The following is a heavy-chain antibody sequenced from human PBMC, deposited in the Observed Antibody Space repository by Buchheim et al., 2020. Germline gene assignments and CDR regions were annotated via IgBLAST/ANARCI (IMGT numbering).Heavy chain of an antibody. CDR3: ARDLPYSSSLYYYYGMDV. J-gene: IGHJ6*02. Sequence: QVQLQESGPGLVKPSQTLSLTCTVSGGSISSGGYYWSWIRQHPGKGLEWIVYIYYSGSTYYNPSLKSRVTISVDTSKNQFSLKLSSVTAADTAVYYCARDLPYSSSLYYYYGMDVWGQGTT. V-gene: IGHV4-31*03. CDR1: GGSISSGGYY. D-gene: IGHD6-6*01. CDR2: IYYSGST.